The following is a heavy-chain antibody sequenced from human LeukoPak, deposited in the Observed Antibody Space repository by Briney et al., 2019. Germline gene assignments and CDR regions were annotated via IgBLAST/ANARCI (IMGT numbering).Heavy chain of an antibody. CDR2: ISTYNANT. V-gene: IGHV1-18*01. CDR3: ARRSQNGYNSPIDY. D-gene: IGHD5-24*01. Sequence: ASVKVSCKASGYTFSNYGITWVRQAPGQGLEWMGWISTYNANTNYAQEFQGRVTMTTDTSTSTAYMELRSLRSDDTAVYYCARRSQNGYNSPIDYWSQGTLVTVSS. CDR1: GYTFSNYG. J-gene: IGHJ4*02.